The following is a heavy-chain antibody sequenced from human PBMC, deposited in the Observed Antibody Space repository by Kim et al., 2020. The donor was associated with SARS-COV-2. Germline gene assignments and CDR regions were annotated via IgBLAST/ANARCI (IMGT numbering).Heavy chain of an antibody. V-gene: IGHV4-39*01. Sequence: SETLSLTCTVSGDSISSSFNYWGWIRQPPGKGLEWIGSVYHSGTTYDSPSLKSRVTVSVDTSKNEFSLKVTSVTAADTAAYFCARLPHDSSGYVDCWGQGLLVTVSS. CDR3: ARLPHDSSGYVDC. CDR1: GDSISSSFNY. J-gene: IGHJ4*02. CDR2: VYHSGTT. D-gene: IGHD3-22*01.